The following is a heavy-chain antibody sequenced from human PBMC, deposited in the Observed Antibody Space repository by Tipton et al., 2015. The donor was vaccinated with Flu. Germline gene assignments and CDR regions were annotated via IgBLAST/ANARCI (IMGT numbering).Heavy chain of an antibody. V-gene: IGHV4-59*08. CDR1: GGSISSYY. Sequence: GLVKPSETLSLTCTVSGGSISSYYWSWIRQPPGKGLEWIGYIYYSGSTNYNPSLKSRVTISVDTSKNQFSLKLSSVTAADTAVYYCARGYCSGGSCYSGYDYWGQGTLVTVSS. CDR3: ARGYCSGGSCYSGYDY. J-gene: IGHJ4*02. D-gene: IGHD2-15*01. CDR2: IYYSGST.